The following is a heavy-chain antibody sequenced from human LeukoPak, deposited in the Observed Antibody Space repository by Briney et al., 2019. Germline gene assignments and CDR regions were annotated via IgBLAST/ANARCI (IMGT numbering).Heavy chain of an antibody. V-gene: IGHV4-59*12. CDR2: IYYSGST. J-gene: IGHJ4*02. Sequence: PSETLSLTCTVSGGSISSYYWSWIRQPPGKGLEWIGSIYYSGSTYYNPSLKSRVTISVDTSKNQFSLKLSSVTAADTAVYYCARDYSYGYEIWGQGTLVTVSS. CDR3: ARDYSYGYEI. D-gene: IGHD5-18*01. CDR1: GGSISSYY.